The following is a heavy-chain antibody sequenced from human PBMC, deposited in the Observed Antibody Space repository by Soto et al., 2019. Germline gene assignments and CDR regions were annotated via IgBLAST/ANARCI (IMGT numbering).Heavy chain of an antibody. V-gene: IGHV4-34*01. CDR3: ARGGSLLWFGGLGY. D-gene: IGHD3-10*01. Sequence: QVQLQQWGAGLLKPSETLSLTCAVYGGSFSGYYWSWIRQPPGKGLEWIGEINHSGSTNYNPSLKSRGTISVDSSKNQFSLKLSSVTAADAAVYYCARGGSLLWFGGLGYWGQGTLVTVSS. J-gene: IGHJ4*02. CDR2: INHSGST. CDR1: GGSFSGYY.